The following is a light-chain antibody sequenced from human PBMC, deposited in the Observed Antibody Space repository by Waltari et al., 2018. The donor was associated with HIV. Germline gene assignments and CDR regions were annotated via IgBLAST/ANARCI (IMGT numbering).Light chain of an antibody. V-gene: IGLV2-23*02. CDR3: CSCPRSGIRYV. CDR1: ARNVGSDDL. J-gene: IGLJ1*01. CDR2: EVT. Sequence: QPALTQPASVSGSPGQSITISCPGTARNVGSDDLFPWYQQHPGEAPKLIIYEVTKRPSGVSNRFSGSKSGNTASLTISGLQAEDEADYYCCSCPRSGIRYVFGTGTKVTVL.